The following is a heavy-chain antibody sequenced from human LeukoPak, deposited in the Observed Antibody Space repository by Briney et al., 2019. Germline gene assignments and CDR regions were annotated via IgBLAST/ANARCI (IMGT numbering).Heavy chain of an antibody. Sequence: SETLSLTCSVSGDSISYYYWTWIRQPAGKGLEWIGRIYSNGGTNYNPALNSRVTMSIDTAKNQFSLNLSSVTAADTAIYYCARVHNSGPGYCSGTSCYRLGGWFDTWGQGTLATVSS. J-gene: IGHJ5*02. V-gene: IGHV4-4*07. CDR1: GDSISYYY. CDR2: IYSNGGT. D-gene: IGHD2-2*02. CDR3: ARVHNSGPGYCSGTSCYRLGGWFDT.